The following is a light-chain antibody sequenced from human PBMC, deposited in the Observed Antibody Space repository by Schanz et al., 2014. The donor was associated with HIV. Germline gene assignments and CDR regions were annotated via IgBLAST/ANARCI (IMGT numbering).Light chain of an antibody. CDR3: LLSYTDAHV. CDR2: KTN. J-gene: IGLJ1*01. Sequence: QAVVIQEPSLTVSPGGTVTLTCASSIGTVTSGHYPYWFQQEPGQVPRTLIYKTNNKQSWTPARFSGSLLGGKAALTLSGAQPEDEADYYCLLSYTDAHVFGTGTKLTVL. CDR1: IGTVTSGHY. V-gene: IGLV7-46*01.